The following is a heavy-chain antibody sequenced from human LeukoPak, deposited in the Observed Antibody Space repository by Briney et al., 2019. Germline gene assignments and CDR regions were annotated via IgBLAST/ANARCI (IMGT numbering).Heavy chain of an antibody. CDR3: AIAVAGTGNSFGY. D-gene: IGHD6-19*01. CDR1: GGSFSGYY. V-gene: IGHV4-34*01. J-gene: IGHJ4*02. CDR2: INHSGST. Sequence: SETLSLTCAVYGGSFSGYYWSWIRRPPGKGLEWIGEINHSGSTNYNPSLKSRVTISVDTSKNQFSLKLSSVTAADTAVYYCAIAVAGTGNSFGYWGQGTLVTVSS.